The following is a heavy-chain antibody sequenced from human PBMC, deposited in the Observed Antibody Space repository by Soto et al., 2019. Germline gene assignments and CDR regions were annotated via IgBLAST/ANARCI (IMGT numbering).Heavy chain of an antibody. CDR3: ARGMTPPGAPAWYYFDS. CDR1: GASITGTSY. J-gene: IGHJ4*02. V-gene: IGHV4-4*07. D-gene: IGHD2-8*02. CDR2: FSLSGTT. Sequence: ETLSLTCTVSGASITGTSYWSWIRQPAGKGLEWIGRFSLSGTTNYNPSLRSRVTMSADVSKNQFSLRLTSVTAADTALYYCARGMTPPGAPAWYYFDSWGQGTLVTVS.